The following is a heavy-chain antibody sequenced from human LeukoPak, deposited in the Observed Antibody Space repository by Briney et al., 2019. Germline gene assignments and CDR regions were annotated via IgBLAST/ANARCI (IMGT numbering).Heavy chain of an antibody. CDR2: IYYSGST. V-gene: IGHV4-59*08. CDR3: ARTTRYYDSSGCFDF. D-gene: IGHD3-22*01. CDR1: GGSISSYY. J-gene: IGHJ4*02. Sequence: PSETLSLTCTVSGGSISSYYWSRIPQPSGEGLEWIAYIYYSGSTNYNPSLKSRVTISVDTSKNQFSLKLSSVTAADTAVYYCARTTRYYDSSGCFDFWGQGTLVTVSS.